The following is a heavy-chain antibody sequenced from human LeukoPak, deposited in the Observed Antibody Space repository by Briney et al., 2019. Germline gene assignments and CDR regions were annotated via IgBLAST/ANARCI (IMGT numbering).Heavy chain of an antibody. Sequence: GASVKVSRKASGFTFTSPAMQWVRQARGQRLEWIGWIVVGSGNTNYAQKFQERVTITRDMSTSTAYMELSSLRSEDTAVYYCAAMRNWNDFGDDAFDIWGQGTMVTVSS. V-gene: IGHV1-58*02. D-gene: IGHD1-1*01. CDR1: GFTFTSPA. CDR2: IVVGSGNT. CDR3: AAMRNWNDFGDDAFDI. J-gene: IGHJ3*02.